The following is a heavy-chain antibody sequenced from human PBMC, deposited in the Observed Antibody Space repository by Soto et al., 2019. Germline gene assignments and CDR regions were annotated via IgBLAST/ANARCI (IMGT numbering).Heavy chain of an antibody. Sequence: GASVKVSCKASGGAFSSYAISWVRQAPGQGLEWMGGIIPIFGTANYAQKFQGRVTITADEFTSTAYMELSSLRSEDTAVYYCARSGESYYDSSGYYYRPGMDVWGQGTTVTVSS. D-gene: IGHD3-22*01. V-gene: IGHV1-69*13. CDR3: ARSGESYYDSSGYYYRPGMDV. J-gene: IGHJ6*02. CDR1: GGAFSSYA. CDR2: IIPIFGTA.